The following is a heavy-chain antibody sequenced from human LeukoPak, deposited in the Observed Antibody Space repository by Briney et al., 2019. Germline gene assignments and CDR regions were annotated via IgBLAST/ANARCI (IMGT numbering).Heavy chain of an antibody. CDR2: IYYSGST. V-gene: IGHV4-59*08. Sequence: SETLSLTCTVSGGSISSYYWSWIRQPPGKGLEWIGYIYYSGSTNYNPSLKSRVTISVDTSKNQFSLKLSSVTAADTAVYYCARVNPITMVRGVIYHGMDVWGQGTTVTVSS. D-gene: IGHD3-10*01. J-gene: IGHJ6*02. CDR1: GGSISSYY. CDR3: ARVNPITMVRGVIYHGMDV.